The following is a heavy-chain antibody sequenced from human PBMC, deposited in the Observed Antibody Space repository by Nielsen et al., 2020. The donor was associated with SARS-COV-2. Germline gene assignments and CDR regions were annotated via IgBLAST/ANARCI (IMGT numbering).Heavy chain of an antibody. Sequence: WVRQAPGQGLEWVGWMNPNSGNTGYAQKFQGRVTMTRNTSISTAYMELSSLRAEDTAVYYCAKSKSNYLGSDRYYYYYYGMDVWGQGTTVTVSS. V-gene: IGHV1-8*01. D-gene: IGHD4-11*01. J-gene: IGHJ6*02. CDR2: MNPNSGNT. CDR3: AKSKSNYLGSDRYYYYYYGMDV.